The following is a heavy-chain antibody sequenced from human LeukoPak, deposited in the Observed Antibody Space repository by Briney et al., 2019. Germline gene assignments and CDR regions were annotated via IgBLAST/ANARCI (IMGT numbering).Heavy chain of an antibody. CDR1: GYTFTSYY. CDR3: VASVY. CDR2: INPSGGRT. V-gene: IGHV1-46*01. J-gene: IGHJ4*02. Sequence: ASVKVSCKASGYTFTSYYIYWMRQAHGHGLDWMGIINPSGGRTNYAHKFQGRVTMTRDMSTSTVYMELSSLRSEDTAVYYCVASVYWGPGTLVTVSS.